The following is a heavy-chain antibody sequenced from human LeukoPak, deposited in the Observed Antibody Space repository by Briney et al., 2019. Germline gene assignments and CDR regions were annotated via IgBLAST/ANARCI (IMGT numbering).Heavy chain of an antibody. CDR1: GFTFSSYS. V-gene: IGHV3-21*01. J-gene: IGHJ4*02. CDR2: ISSSSSYI. CDR3: ARELDYDSSGYHAYYFDY. D-gene: IGHD3-22*01. Sequence: RGSLRLSCAASGFTFSSYSMNWVRQAPGKGLEWVSSISSSSSYIYYADSVKGRFTISRDNAKNSLYLQMNSLRAEDTAVYYCARELDYDSSGYHAYYFDYWGQGTLVTVSS.